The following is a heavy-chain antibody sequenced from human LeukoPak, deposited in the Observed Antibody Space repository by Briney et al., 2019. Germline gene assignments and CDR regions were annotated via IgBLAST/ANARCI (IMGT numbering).Heavy chain of an antibody. CDR2: MNPNSGNT. Sequence: GASVKVSCKASGYTFTSYDINWVRQATGQGLEWMGWMNPNSGNTGYAQKFQGRVTMTRNTSISTAYMELSSLRSEDTAVYYCARGYPSWFGEPVDYWGQGTLVTVSS. CDR1: GYTFTSYD. CDR3: ARGYPSWFGEPVDY. D-gene: IGHD3-10*01. J-gene: IGHJ4*02. V-gene: IGHV1-8*01.